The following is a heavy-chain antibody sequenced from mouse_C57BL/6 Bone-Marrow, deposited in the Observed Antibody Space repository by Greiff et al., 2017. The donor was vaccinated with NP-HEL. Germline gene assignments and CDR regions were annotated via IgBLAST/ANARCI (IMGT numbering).Heavy chain of an antibody. CDR2: ISDGGSYT. CDR1: GFTFSSYA. V-gene: IGHV5-4*01. D-gene: IGHD2-5*01. J-gene: IGHJ4*01. CDR3: ARDRHYSNYDAMDY. Sequence: EVHLVESGGGLVKPGGSLKLSWAASGFTFSSYAMSWVRQTPEKRLEWVATISDGGSYTYYPDNVKGRFTISRDNAKNNLYLQMSHLKSEDTAMYYCARDRHYSNYDAMDYWGQGTSVTVSS.